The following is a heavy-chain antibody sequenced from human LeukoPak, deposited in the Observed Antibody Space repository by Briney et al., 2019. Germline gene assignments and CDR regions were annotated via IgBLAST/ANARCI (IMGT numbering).Heavy chain of an antibody. CDR3: ARKSASGNYPLDY. D-gene: IGHD3-10*01. V-gene: IGHV3-23*01. Sequence: GGSLRLSCAASGFNFGSYSMTWGRQAPGKGLEGGSVMSADSATTFYADSVKGRFTISRDNAKNTVFLQMSSLRAKDTALYYCARKSASGNYPLDYWGQGTLVTVSS. CDR1: GFNFGSYS. J-gene: IGHJ4*02. CDR2: MSADSATT.